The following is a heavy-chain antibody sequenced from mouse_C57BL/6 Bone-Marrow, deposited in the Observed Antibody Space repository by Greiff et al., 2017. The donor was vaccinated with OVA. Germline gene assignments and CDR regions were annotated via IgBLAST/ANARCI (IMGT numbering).Heavy chain of an antibody. D-gene: IGHD1-1*01. Sequence: VQLQQPGTELVKPGASVKLSCKASGYTFTSYWMHWVKQRPGQGLEWIGNINPSNGGTNYNEKFKSKATLTVDKSSSTAYMQLSSLTSEDSAVYYCARSCYYYGSSYEGFAYWGQGTLVTVSA. CDR1: GYTFTSYW. CDR2: INPSNGGT. J-gene: IGHJ3*01. CDR3: ARSCYYYGSSYEGFAY. V-gene: IGHV1-53*01.